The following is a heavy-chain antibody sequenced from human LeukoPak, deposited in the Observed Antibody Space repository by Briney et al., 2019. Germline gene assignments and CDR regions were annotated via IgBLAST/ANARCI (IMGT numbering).Heavy chain of an antibody. J-gene: IGHJ6*02. CDR2: IIPILGIA. D-gene: IGHD3-10*01. Sequence: SVKVSGKASGGTFSSYAISWVRQAPGQGLEWMGRIIPILGIANYAQKFQGRVTITADKSTSTAYMELSSLRSEGTAVYYCARGTMVRGVSYYGMDVWGQGTTVTVSS. CDR1: GGTFSSYA. CDR3: ARGTMVRGVSYYGMDV. V-gene: IGHV1-69*04.